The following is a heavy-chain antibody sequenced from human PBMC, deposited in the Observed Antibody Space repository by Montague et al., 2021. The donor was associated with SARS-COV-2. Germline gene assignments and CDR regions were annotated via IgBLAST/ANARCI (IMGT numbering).Heavy chain of an antibody. CDR3: ARKGSGRSDLAY. V-gene: IGHV4-4*02. CDR2: IHLTGGK. J-gene: IGHJ4*02. D-gene: IGHD1-26*01. Sequence: SETLSLTCVGYGHSVVADNRRSWVRLTSEQQSPLDGEIHLTGGKKYKPSLKSRVSMSVDKSWNQFSLRLTSVTAADTTIYYCARKGSGRSDLAYWGQGALVTVSS. CDR1: GHSVVADNR.